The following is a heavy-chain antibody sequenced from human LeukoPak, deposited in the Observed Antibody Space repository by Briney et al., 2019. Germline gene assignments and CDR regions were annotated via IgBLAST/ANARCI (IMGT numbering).Heavy chain of an antibody. CDR1: GFTFSSYG. D-gene: IGHD3-10*01. CDR3: AKDLERITMVRGVIADY. J-gene: IGHJ4*02. Sequence: GRSLRLSCAASGFTFSSYGMHWVRQAPGKGLEWVAVISYDGSNKYYADSVKGRFTISRDNSKNTLYLQMNSLRAEDTAVYYCAKDLERITMVRGVIADYWGQGTLVTVSS. CDR2: ISYDGSNK. V-gene: IGHV3-30*18.